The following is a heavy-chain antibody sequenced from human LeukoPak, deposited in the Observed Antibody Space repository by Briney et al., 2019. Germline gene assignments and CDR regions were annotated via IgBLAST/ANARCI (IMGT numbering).Heavy chain of an antibody. V-gene: IGHV3-23*01. CDR2: ISGSGGST. CDR1: GFTFDDYG. D-gene: IGHD5-24*01. J-gene: IGHJ4*02. Sequence: PGGSLRLPCAASGFTFDDYGMSWVRQAPGKGLEWVSTISGSGGSTYYADSVKGRFTISRDNSKSTLYLQINSLRAEDTAVYYCAKSGYNRFDYWGQGTLVTVSS. CDR3: AKSGYNRFDY.